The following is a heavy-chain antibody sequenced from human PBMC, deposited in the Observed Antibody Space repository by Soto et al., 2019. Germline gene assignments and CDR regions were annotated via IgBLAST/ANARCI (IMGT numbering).Heavy chain of an antibody. D-gene: IGHD3-22*01. J-gene: IGHJ4*02. CDR3: ATKRRFYDSSGPLL. CDR1: GGSIRSTIYY. V-gene: IGHV4-39*01. CDR2: IFYSGNT. Sequence: SXASLSLICTVSGGSIRSTIYYWGWIRQPPGRGLEWIGTIFYSGNTYYNTSLKRRVTVSVDTSKNQFSLRLTSVTAADTAVYYCATKRRFYDSSGPLLWGQRTLVTVSS.